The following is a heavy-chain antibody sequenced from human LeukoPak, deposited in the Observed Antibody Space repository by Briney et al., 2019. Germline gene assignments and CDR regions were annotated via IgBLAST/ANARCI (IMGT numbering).Heavy chain of an antibody. CDR1: GFTFSSYW. D-gene: IGHD3-3*01. V-gene: IGHV3-7*01. CDR3: ARTYDFGIGPPGDAFDN. Sequence: GGSLRLSCAASGFTFSSYWMSWVRQAPGKGLEWVANIKQDGSEKYYVDSVKGRFTISRDNAEDSVYLQMNSLRVEDTAVYYCARTYDFGIGPPGDAFDNWGQGTLVTVFS. CDR2: IKQDGSEK. J-gene: IGHJ3*02.